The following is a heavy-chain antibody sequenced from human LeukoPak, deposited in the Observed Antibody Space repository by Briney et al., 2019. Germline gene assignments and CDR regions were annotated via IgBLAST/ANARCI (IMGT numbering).Heavy chain of an antibody. V-gene: IGHV3-33*01. CDR1: GFTFSSYG. Sequence: PGGSLRLSCAASGFTFSSYGMHWVRQAPGKGLEWVAVIWYDGSNKYYADSVKGRFTISRDNSKNMLYLQMNSLRAEDTAVYYCASSLRFLEWTIDYWRQGTLVTVSS. CDR3: ASSLRFLEWTIDY. CDR2: IWYDGSNK. J-gene: IGHJ4*02. D-gene: IGHD3-3*01.